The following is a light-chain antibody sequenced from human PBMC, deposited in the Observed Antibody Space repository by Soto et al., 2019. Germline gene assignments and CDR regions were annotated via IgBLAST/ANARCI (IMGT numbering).Light chain of an antibody. CDR3: QQYGSSSWT. V-gene: IGKV3-20*01. CDR1: QSVSSTY. J-gene: IGKJ1*01. CDR2: GAS. Sequence: EIVLTQSPGTLSLSPGERATLSCRASQSVSSTYLAWYQQKPGQAPRLLIYGASSRATGTPDRFCGSGSGTDFTLTISRLEPEDFAVYYCQQYGSSSWTFGQGTKVDIK.